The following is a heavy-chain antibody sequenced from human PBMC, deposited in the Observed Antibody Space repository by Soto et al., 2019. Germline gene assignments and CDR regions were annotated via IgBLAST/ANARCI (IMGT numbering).Heavy chain of an antibody. D-gene: IGHD1-20*01. CDR3: ARDITGTTYFDY. Sequence: QVQLVESGGGVVQPGRSLRLSCAASGFTFSSYGMHWVRQAPGKGLEWVAVIWYDGSNKYYADSVKGRFTISRDNSKNTLYLQMNSLRAEDTAVYYCARDITGTTYFDYLGQGTLVTVSS. J-gene: IGHJ4*02. CDR2: IWYDGSNK. CDR1: GFTFSSYG. V-gene: IGHV3-33*01.